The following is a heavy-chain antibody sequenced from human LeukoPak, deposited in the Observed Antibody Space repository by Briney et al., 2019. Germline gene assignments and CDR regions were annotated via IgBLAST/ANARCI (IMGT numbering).Heavy chain of an antibody. D-gene: IGHD3-10*01. CDR3: ATTLGTMGRGVIKDY. V-gene: IGHV4-34*01. CDR1: GGSFSGYY. Sequence: TSETLSLTCAVYGGSFSGYYWSWIRQPPGKWLEWIGEINHSGSTNYNPSLKSRVTISVDTSKNQFSLKLSSVTAADTAVYYCATTLGTMGRGVIKDYWGQGTLLTVSS. J-gene: IGHJ4*02. CDR2: INHSGST.